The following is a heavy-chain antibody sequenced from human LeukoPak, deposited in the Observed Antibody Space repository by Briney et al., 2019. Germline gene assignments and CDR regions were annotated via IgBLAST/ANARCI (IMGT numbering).Heavy chain of an antibody. J-gene: IGHJ4*02. V-gene: IGHV3-64D*06. CDR1: GFTFSIYT. CDR2: ISGSGLGGAT. Sequence: PGGSLRLSCSTSGFTFSIYTMYWVRQAPGKGLEYVSTISGSGLGGATYYADSAKGRFTISRDNSKSTLYLQMSSLRTEDTAVYYCARAPSYYDFWSGLIGYFDYWGQGTLVTVSS. CDR3: ARAPSYYDFWSGLIGYFDY. D-gene: IGHD3-3*01.